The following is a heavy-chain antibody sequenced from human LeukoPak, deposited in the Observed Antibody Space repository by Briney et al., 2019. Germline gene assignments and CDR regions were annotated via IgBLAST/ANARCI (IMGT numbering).Heavy chain of an antibody. J-gene: IGHJ4*01. Sequence: ETMSLTSLLSGGSIRIHAAYWGWIRHPPWNGPEWLGSIDDRGSTYYNPSLDSRVAISVDTSRNECSLSPTSVTAADTAVFYGASDTALENSDYGGAKFDYWGQGNLVTVSS. V-gene: IGHV4-39*07. CDR3: ASDTALENSDYGGAKFDY. D-gene: IGHD3-16*01. CDR2: IDDRGST. CDR1: GGSIRIHAAY.